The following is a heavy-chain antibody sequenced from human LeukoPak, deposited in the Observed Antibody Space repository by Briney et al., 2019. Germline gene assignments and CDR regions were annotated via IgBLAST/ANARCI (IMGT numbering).Heavy chain of an antibody. CDR2: ISYDGSNK. J-gene: IGHJ4*02. D-gene: IGHD5-24*01. Sequence: GRSLRLSCAASGFTFSSYAMHWVRQAPGKGLEWVAVISYDGSNKYYADSVKGRFTISRDNSKNTLYLQMNSLRAEDTAVCYCARDGCGWLQLDWFFDYWGQGTLVTVSS. V-gene: IGHV3-30-3*01. CDR1: GFTFSSYA. CDR3: ARDGCGWLQLDWFFDY.